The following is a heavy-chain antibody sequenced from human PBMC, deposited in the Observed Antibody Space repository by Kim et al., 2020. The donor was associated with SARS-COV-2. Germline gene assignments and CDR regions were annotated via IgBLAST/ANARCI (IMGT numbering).Heavy chain of an antibody. D-gene: IGHD4-17*01. CDR2: INAGNGNT. CDR3: ARWGTHGDSEGFDY. Sequence: ASVKVSCKASGYTFTSYAMHWVRQAPGQRLEWMGWINAGNGNTKYSQKFQGRVTITRDTSASTAYMELSSLRSEDTAVYYCARWGTHGDSEGFDYWGQGTLVTVSS. J-gene: IGHJ4*02. V-gene: IGHV1-3*01. CDR1: GYTFTSYA.